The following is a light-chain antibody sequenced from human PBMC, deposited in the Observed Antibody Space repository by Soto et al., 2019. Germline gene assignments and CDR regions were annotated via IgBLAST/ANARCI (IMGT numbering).Light chain of an antibody. V-gene: IGLV2-23*01. CDR1: SNDVGGFNL. CDR2: EGS. CDR3: CSYTAISTYV. J-gene: IGLJ1*01. Sequence: QSALTQPASVSGSPGQSITISCSGTSNDVGGFNLVSWYQQHPDKAPKLIINEGSERASGISHRFSGSKSGNTASLTISGLQAEDEADYYCCSYTAISTYVCGTGTKLTVL.